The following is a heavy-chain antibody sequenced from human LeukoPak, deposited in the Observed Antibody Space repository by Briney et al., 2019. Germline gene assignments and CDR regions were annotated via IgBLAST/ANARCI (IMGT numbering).Heavy chain of an antibody. D-gene: IGHD3-22*01. V-gene: IGHV1-2*02. CDR2: INPNSGGT. J-gene: IGHJ5*02. CDR1: GYTFTGYY. CDR3: ARDEIYYYDSSGA. Sequence: ASVKVSCKASGYTFTGYYMHWVRQAPGQGLEWMGWINPNSGGTNYAQKFQGRVTMTRDTSISTAYMELSRLRSDDTAAYYCARDEIYYYDSSGAWGQGTLVTVSS.